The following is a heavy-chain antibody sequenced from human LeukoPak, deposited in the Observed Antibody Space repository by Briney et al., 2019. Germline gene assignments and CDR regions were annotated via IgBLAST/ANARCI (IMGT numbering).Heavy chain of an antibody. CDR3: VGEGGGYYFDY. CDR2: ISSSSSTI. D-gene: IGHD3-16*01. J-gene: IGHJ4*02. V-gene: IGHV3-48*01. CDR1: GFTFSSYS. Sequence: PGGSLRLSCAASGFTFSSYSMNWVRQAPGKGLEWVSYISSSSSTIYYADSVKGRVTISRDNAKNSLYLQMNSLRAEDTAVYYCVGEGGGYYFDYWGQGTLVTVSS.